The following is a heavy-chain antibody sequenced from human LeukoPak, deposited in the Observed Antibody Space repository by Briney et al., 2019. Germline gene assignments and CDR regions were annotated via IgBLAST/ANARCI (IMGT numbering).Heavy chain of an antibody. CDR3: AREAYCSGGSCYFDY. Sequence: GGSLRLSCAASGFTFSSYGMHWVRQAPGKGLEWVAVIWYDGSNKYYADSVEGRFTISRDNSKNTLYLQMNSLRAEDTAVYYCAREAYCSGGSCYFDYWGQGALVTVSS. CDR2: IWYDGSNK. J-gene: IGHJ4*02. CDR1: GFTFSSYG. V-gene: IGHV3-33*01. D-gene: IGHD2-15*01.